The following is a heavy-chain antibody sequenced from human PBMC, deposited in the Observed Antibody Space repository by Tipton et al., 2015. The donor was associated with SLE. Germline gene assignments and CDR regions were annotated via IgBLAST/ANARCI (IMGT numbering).Heavy chain of an antibody. V-gene: IGHV3-43*01. Sequence: GSLRLSCAASGYTFDDYTMHWVRQAPGKGLEWVSLITWDATGTNYADSVKGRFTISRDNSRNSLYLQMNSLRVEDTAFYYCVRGEGSNWEWGQGTLVTVSS. CDR1: GYTFDDYT. D-gene: IGHD6-13*01. CDR3: VRGEGSNWE. J-gene: IGHJ4*02. CDR2: ITWDATGT.